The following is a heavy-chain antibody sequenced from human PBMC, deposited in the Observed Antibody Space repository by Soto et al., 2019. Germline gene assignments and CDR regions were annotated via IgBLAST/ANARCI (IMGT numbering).Heavy chain of an antibody. Sequence: QVQLLQSGAELKKPGASVKVSCKASGYIFTGYYMHWVRQAPGQGLEWMGWINPNSGDTNYTQKYQGWVTMTRDTSISTADRELSRLRSDDTAVYYCATSRISIAVAGETEYYFDYWGQGTLVTVSS. CDR1: GYIFTGYY. CDR3: ATSRISIAVAGETEYYFDY. V-gene: IGHV1-2*04. D-gene: IGHD6-19*01. CDR2: INPNSGDT. J-gene: IGHJ4*02.